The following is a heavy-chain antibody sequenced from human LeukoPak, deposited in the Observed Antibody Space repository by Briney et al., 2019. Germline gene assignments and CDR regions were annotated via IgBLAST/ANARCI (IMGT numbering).Heavy chain of an antibody. CDR2: IRGSGGSM. Sequence: GGSLRLSCAASGFTFSNYDMSWVRQAPGKGLEWVSAIRGSGGSMFYADSVKGRFTISRDNSKNTLFLQMNSLRAEDTAIYYCAKWQYYGSGDDYWGQGTLVTVSS. D-gene: IGHD3-10*01. V-gene: IGHV3-23*01. J-gene: IGHJ4*02. CDR3: AKWQYYGSGDDY. CDR1: GFTFSNYD.